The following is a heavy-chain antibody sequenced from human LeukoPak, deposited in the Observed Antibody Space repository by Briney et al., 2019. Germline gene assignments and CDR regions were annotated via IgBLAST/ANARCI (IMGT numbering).Heavy chain of an antibody. J-gene: IGHJ4*02. CDR2: IKKDGSEK. D-gene: IGHD5-18*01. V-gene: IGHV3-7*01. Sequence: GGSLRLSCAASGFTFSSYWISWVRRAPGKGLEWVANIKKDGSEKYYVDSVKGRFTISRDNAKKSLYLQMNSLRAEDTAVYYCARHLSGITGYTYGRGIDYWGQGTLLTVSS. CDR3: ARHLSGITGYTYGRGIDY. CDR1: GFTFSSYW.